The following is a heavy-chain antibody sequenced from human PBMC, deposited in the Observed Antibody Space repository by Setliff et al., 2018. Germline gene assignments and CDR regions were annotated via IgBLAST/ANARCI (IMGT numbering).Heavy chain of an antibody. CDR3: ARDRRDYIGAGSSEIDYYYYYYMDV. CDR1: GGSISSYY. V-gene: IGHV4-34*01. D-gene: IGHD3-10*01. Sequence: PSETLSLTCTVSGGSISSYYWSWIRQPPGKGLEWIGEINHSGSTNYNPSLKSRVTISVDTSKDQFSLKLSSVTAADTAVYYCARDRRDYIGAGSSEIDYYYYYYMDVWGKGTTVTVSS. J-gene: IGHJ6*03. CDR2: INHSGST.